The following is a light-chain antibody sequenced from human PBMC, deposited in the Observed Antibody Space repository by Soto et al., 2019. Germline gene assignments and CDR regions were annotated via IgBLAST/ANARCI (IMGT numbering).Light chain of an antibody. V-gene: IGKV1-9*01. Sequence: IQLTQSPSSRSASVVDRVTITFRASQGIGNYLAWYQQKPGEAPKLLIYAASTLQSGVPSRFSGSGSGTDFTLTISSLQAEDFATYYCQQLSSYPSTFGGGTKVDIK. CDR3: QQLSSYPST. CDR1: QGIGNY. CDR2: AAS. J-gene: IGKJ4*01.